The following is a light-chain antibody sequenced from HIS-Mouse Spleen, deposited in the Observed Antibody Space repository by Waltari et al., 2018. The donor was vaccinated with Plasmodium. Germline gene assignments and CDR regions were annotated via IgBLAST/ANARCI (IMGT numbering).Light chain of an antibody. CDR3: CSYAGSSTFVV. CDR2: EGS. J-gene: IGLJ2*01. Sequence: QSALTQPASVSGSPGQSITISSTGTSSDVGSYHLVSWYQQHPGKAPKLMIYEGSKRPSGVSNRFSGSKSGNTASLTIPGLQAEDEADYYCCSYAGSSTFVVFGGGTKLTVL. CDR1: SSDVGSYHL. V-gene: IGLV2-23*03.